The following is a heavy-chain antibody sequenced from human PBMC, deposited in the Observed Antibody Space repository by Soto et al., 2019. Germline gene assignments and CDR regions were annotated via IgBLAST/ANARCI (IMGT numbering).Heavy chain of an antibody. CDR3: ARGLWVEPELYYYGMDV. Sequence: TLSLTCTVSGDSISSADYYWSWIRQTPGEGLEWIGHIFYSGTTYYNPSLKSRLTISVDTSKNHFSLRLTSVTAADTAVYYCARGLWVEPELYYYGMDVWGQGTTVTVSS. J-gene: IGHJ6*02. D-gene: IGHD1-1*01. CDR2: IFYSGTT. V-gene: IGHV4-30-4*01. CDR1: GDSISSADYY.